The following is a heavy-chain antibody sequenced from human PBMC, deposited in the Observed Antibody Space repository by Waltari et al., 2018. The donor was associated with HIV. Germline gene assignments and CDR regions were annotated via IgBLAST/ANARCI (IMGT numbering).Heavy chain of an antibody. CDR2: ISAYNGDT. Sequence: QAQLVQSGAEVKKPGASVKVSCKASGYTFNTFSIRWVRQAPGQGIEWMGWISAYNGDTTYADNLHGRVTMTTDTSTTTAYMELRSLRSEDTAVYYCARDWGAVDGGTFFDYWGQGTLVTVSS. J-gene: IGHJ4*02. V-gene: IGHV1-18*01. D-gene: IGHD3-16*01. CDR3: ARDWGAVDGGTFFDY. CDR1: GYTFNTFS.